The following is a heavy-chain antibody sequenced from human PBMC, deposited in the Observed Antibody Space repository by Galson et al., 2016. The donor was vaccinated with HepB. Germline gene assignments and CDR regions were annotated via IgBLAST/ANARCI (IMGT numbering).Heavy chain of an antibody. D-gene: IGHD3-10*01. Sequence: SLRLSCAASGFTVSSNCMSWVCQAPGKGLEWVSLICDGGSAYYTDSVKARFTISRDNSKNTLYLQMNNLRPEDTAVYFCARDPPGVPDFALDVWGQGTTVTVSS. CDR1: GFTVSSNC. CDR2: ICDGGSA. J-gene: IGHJ6*02. CDR3: ARDPPGVPDFALDV. V-gene: IGHV3-66*01.